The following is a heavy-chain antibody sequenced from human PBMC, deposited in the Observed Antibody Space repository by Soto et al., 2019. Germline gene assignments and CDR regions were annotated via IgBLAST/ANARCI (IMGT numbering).Heavy chain of an antibody. CDR1: GDSISSGFYF. V-gene: IGHV4-39*07. D-gene: IGHD6-13*01. CDR3: ARVFGSSWYETGYFDY. Sequence: SETLSLTCTVSGDSISSGFYFWGWVRQPPGKGLEWIGTIYYSGSTYYTPSLKSRVTISVDTSQNQFSLKLSSVTAADTAVYYCARVFGSSWYETGYFDYWGQGTLVTVSS. J-gene: IGHJ4*02. CDR2: IYYSGST.